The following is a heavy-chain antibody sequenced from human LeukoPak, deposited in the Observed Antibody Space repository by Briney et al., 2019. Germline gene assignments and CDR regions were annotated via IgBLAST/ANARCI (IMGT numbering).Heavy chain of an antibody. J-gene: IGHJ5*02. CDR3: ARDEGGQQLGNWFDP. V-gene: IGHV1-69*13. Sequence: GASVKVSCKASGGTFSSYAISWVRQAPGQGLEWMGGIIPIFGTANYAQKFQGRVTITADESTSTAYMELSSLRSEDTAVYYCARDEGGQQLGNWFDPWGQGTLVTVSS. D-gene: IGHD6-13*01. CDR1: GGTFSSYA. CDR2: IIPIFGTA.